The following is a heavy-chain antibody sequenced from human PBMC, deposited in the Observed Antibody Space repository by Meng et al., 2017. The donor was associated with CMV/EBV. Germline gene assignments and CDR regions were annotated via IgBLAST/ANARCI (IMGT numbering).Heavy chain of an antibody. CDR2: ITPMSGGT. D-gene: IGHD3-3*01. Sequence: ASVKVSCKASGYTFTGYYIHWVRQAPGHGLEWMGWITPMSGGTNYAQNFQDRVTMTRDTSTNTAYMELSRVRSDDTAVYYCARGNNWDRLLDFLGQGTLVTVSS. J-gene: IGHJ4*02. CDR3: ARGNNWDRLLDF. CDR1: GYTFTGYY. V-gene: IGHV1-2*02.